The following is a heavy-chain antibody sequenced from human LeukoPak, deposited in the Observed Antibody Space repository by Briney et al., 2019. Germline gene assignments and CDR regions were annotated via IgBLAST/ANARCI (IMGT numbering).Heavy chain of an antibody. CDR1: GYTFTSYG. V-gene: IGHV1-18*01. CDR3: AMGGRYYDILTGYSIDY. D-gene: IGHD3-9*01. Sequence: HGASVKVSCKASGYTFTSYGISWVRQAPGQGLEWMGWISAYNGNTNYAQKLQGRVTMTTDTSTSTAYMELRSLRSDDTAVYYCAMGGRYYDILTGYSIDYWGQGTLVTVSS. J-gene: IGHJ4*02. CDR2: ISAYNGNT.